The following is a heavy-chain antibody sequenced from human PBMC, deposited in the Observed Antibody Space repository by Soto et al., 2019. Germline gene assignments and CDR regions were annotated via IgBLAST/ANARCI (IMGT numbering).Heavy chain of an antibody. J-gene: IGHJ6*02. CDR2: IYSTGNT. CDR1: GDSIRSSSY. CDR3: RSSSRYGTDV. Sequence: QLHLQESGPGLVKPSETLSLTCTVSGDSIRSSSYWGWIRQPPGKGLEWIGSIYSTGNTYYNPSLNSQVTISVDTSKNQFSLNLISVTAADTAVYYCRSSSRYGTDVWGQGTTVTVSS. D-gene: IGHD6-13*01. V-gene: IGHV4-39*01.